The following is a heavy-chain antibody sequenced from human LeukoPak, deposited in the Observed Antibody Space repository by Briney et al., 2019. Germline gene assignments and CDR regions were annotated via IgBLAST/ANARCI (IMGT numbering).Heavy chain of an antibody. CDR1: GGSISSYY. J-gene: IGHJ5*02. CDR3: ARRNGYDTKFDP. V-gene: IGHV4-4*09. CDR2: IYTSERT. Sequence: SETLSLTCTVTGGSISSYYWSWIRQPPGKGLEWIGYIYTSERTNYNPSLKSRVTISVDTSKNQFSLKLSSVTAADTAVYYCARRNGYDTKFDPWGQGTLVTVSS. D-gene: IGHD5-12*01.